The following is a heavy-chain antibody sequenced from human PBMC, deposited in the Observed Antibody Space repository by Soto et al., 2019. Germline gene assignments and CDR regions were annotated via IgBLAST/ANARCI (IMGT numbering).Heavy chain of an antibody. CDR3: ARGDRGGSGSPASYYSSGLDV. CDR2: VSAGGDMT. D-gene: IGHD3-10*01. CDR1: GFTFSSYA. Sequence: DVQLLESGGHLVQPGGSLRLSCAASGFTFSSYAMSWVRQAPGKGLEWVSSVSAGGDMTYYSDSVKGRFTISRDNSNNALFLQMTSLRIPDTALYYCARGDRGGSGSPASYYSSGLDVWGQGTTVTVS. J-gene: IGHJ6*02. V-gene: IGHV3-23*01.